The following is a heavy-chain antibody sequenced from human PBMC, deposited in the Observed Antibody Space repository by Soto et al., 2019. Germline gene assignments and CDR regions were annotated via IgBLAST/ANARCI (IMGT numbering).Heavy chain of an antibody. CDR2: ISYDGSNK. V-gene: IGHV3-30-3*01. J-gene: IGHJ4*02. Sequence: QVQLVESGGGVVQPGRSLRLSWAASGFTFSSYGMHWVRQAPGKGLEWVAVISYDGSNKYYADSVKGRFTISRDNSKNTLYLQMNSLRAEDTAVYYCARAQNSGEYYFDYWGQGTLVTVSS. D-gene: IGHD3-10*01. CDR1: GFTFSSYG. CDR3: ARAQNSGEYYFDY.